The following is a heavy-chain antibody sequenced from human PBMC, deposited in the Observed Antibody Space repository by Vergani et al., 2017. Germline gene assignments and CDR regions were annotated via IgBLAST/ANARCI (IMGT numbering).Heavy chain of an antibody. CDR3: AKEGYYGSGRDEPDAFDI. Sequence: QVQLVQSGAEVKKPGASVKVSCKASGYTFTSYYMHWVRQAPGQGLEWMGIINPSGGSTSYAQKFQGRVTMTRDTSTSTVYMELSSLRSEDTAVYYCAKEGYYGSGRDEPDAFDIWGQGTMVTVSS. CDR1: GYTFTSYY. J-gene: IGHJ3*02. CDR2: INPSGGST. V-gene: IGHV1-46*01. D-gene: IGHD3-10*01.